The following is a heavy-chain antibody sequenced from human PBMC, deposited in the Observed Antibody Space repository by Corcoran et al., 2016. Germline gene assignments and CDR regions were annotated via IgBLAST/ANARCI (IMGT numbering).Heavy chain of an antibody. CDR3: ARDPVAIAAADTSNWFDP. D-gene: IGHD6-13*01. Sequence: QVQLQESGPGLVKPSETLSLTCTVSGGSISSYYWSWIRQPAGKGLEWIGRIYTSGSTNYNPSLKSRVTMSVDTSKNQFSLKLSSVTAADTAVYYCARDPVAIAAADTSNWFDPWGQGTLVTVSS. CDR1: GGSISSYY. CDR2: IYTSGST. J-gene: IGHJ5*02. V-gene: IGHV4-4*07.